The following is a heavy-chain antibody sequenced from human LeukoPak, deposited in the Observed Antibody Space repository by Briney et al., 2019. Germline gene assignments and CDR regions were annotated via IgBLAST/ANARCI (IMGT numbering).Heavy chain of an antibody. J-gene: IGHJ4*02. D-gene: IGHD5-24*01. CDR1: GFTFSDYY. CDR3: ARDDGDGYNYDY. V-gene: IGHV3-11*01. CDR2: ISSSGSTI. Sequence: PGGSLRLSCAASGFTFSDYYMSWIRQAPGKGLEWVSYISSSGSTIYYADSVKGRFTISRGNAKNSLYLQMYSLRAEDTAVYYCARDDGDGYNYDYWGQGTLVTVSS.